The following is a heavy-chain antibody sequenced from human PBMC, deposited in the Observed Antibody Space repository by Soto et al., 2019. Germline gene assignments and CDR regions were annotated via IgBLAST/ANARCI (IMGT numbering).Heavy chain of an antibody. CDR2: IIPIFGTA. Sequence: VASVKVSCKASGGTFSSYAISWVRQAPGQGLEWMGGIIPIFGTANYAQKFQGRVTITADKSTSTAYMELSSLRSEDTAVYYCASFGVVVTGYGMDVWGQGTTVTVSS. D-gene: IGHD3-22*01. CDR3: ASFGVVVTGYGMDV. J-gene: IGHJ6*02. CDR1: GGTFSSYA. V-gene: IGHV1-69*06.